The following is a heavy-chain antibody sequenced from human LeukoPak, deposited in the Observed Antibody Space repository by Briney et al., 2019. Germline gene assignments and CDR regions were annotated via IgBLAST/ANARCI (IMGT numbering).Heavy chain of an antibody. V-gene: IGHV3-23*01. D-gene: IGHD4-17*01. CDR3: ARDPNGDYIGAFDM. CDR2: ISGGGGSV. Sequence: GGSLRLSCTASGFTFSAYAMMWVRQAPGKGLEWVSAISGGGGSVFYADSVKGRFTISRDNSKYTLFLQMNSLRAEDTAVYYCARDPNGDYIGAFDMWGPGTMVTVSS. CDR1: GFTFSAYA. J-gene: IGHJ3*02.